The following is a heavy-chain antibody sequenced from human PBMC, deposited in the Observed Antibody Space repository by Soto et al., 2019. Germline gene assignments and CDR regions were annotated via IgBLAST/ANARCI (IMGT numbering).Heavy chain of an antibody. CDR3: ARDIYVGYSRLGRPSFDY. V-gene: IGHV1-3*01. CDR2: SNAGNGHT. CDR1: GYSFPMHA. J-gene: IGHJ4*02. D-gene: IGHD2-15*01. Sequence: QVPLVQPGDEVKKPGASVTVSCKASGYSFPMHAMHWVRQAPGQRPEWMGWSNAGNGHTTYSQKFQGRVIIARDTSASTFYIELSGLTYEDTTVYYCARDIYVGYSRLGRPSFDYWGQGALVTVSS.